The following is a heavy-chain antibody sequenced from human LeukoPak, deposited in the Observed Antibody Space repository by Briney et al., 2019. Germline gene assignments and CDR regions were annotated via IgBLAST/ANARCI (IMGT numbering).Heavy chain of an antibody. CDR2: IYTSGST. CDR1: GGSISSYY. J-gene: IGHJ6*02. CDR3: ARDRIVVVPAAYYYYGMDV. Sequence: PSETLPLTCTVSGGSISSYYWSWIRQPAGKGLEWIGRIYTSGSTNYNPSLKSRVTMSVDTSKNQFSLKLSSVTAADTAVYYCARDRIVVVPAAYYYYGMDVWGQGTTVTVSS. V-gene: IGHV4-4*07. D-gene: IGHD2-2*01.